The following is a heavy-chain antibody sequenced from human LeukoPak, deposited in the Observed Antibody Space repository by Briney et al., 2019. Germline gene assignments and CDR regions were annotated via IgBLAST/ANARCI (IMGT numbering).Heavy chain of an antibody. CDR1: GYTFTSYD. J-gene: IGHJ4*02. CDR2: MNPNSGDT. CDR3: ARGLWGYCSGGSCYPSGG. Sequence: ASVKVSCKASGYTFTSYDINWVRQATGQGLEWMGWMNPNSGDTGYAQKFQGRVTMTRNTSISTAYMELSSLRSEDTAVYYCARGLWGYCSGGSCYPSGGWGQGTLVTVSS. D-gene: IGHD2-15*01. V-gene: IGHV1-8*01.